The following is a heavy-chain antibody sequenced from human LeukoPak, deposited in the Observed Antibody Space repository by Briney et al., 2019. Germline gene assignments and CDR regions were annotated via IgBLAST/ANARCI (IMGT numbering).Heavy chain of an antibody. V-gene: IGHV4-61*02. J-gene: IGHJ4*02. D-gene: IGHD4-17*01. CDR2: IYTSGSA. Sequence: SETLSLTCTVSGGSISSGSYYWSRIRQPAGKGLEWIGRIYTSGSANYNPSLKSRVTISVDTSKNQFSLKLSSVTAADTAVYYCAREREGPYGYLDYWGQGILVIVSS. CDR3: AREREGPYGYLDY. CDR1: GGSISSGSYY.